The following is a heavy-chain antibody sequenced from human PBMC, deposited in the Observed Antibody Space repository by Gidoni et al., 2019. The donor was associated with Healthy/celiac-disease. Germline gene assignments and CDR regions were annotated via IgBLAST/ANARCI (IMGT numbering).Heavy chain of an antibody. J-gene: IGHJ4*02. CDR1: GFTFDDYA. CDR2: ISWNSGSI. CDR3: VPITAGQWLVPY. D-gene: IGHD6-19*01. V-gene: IGHV3-9*01. Sequence: EVQLVESGGGLVQPGRSLRLSCAASGFTFDDYAMHWVRQAPGKGREWVSGISWNSGSIGYADSVKGRFTISRDNAKNSLYLQMNSLRAEDTALYYCVPITAGQWLVPYWGQGTLVTVSS.